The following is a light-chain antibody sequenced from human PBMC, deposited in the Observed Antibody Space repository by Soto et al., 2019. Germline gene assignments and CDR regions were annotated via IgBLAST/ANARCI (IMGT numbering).Light chain of an antibody. Sequence: DIVMTQSPDSLAVSLGERATINCKSSQSLLYGSNNKNYLAWYQQKPGQPPKLLIYWASTRESGVPDRFSGSGFGLDFTLTISGLQAEDVAVYYCQQYHSTLPFTFGPGTKVDIE. V-gene: IGKV4-1*01. J-gene: IGKJ3*01. CDR3: QQYHSTLPFT. CDR2: WAS. CDR1: QSLLYGSNNKNY.